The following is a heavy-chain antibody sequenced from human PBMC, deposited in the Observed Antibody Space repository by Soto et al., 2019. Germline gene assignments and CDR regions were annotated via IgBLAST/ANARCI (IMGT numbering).Heavy chain of an antibody. CDR2: IYYSGST. J-gene: IGHJ3*02. D-gene: IGHD1-26*01. CDR1: GGSVSSGSYY. Sequence: SETLSLTCTVSGGSVSSGSYYWSWIRQPPGKGLEWIGYIYYSGSTNYNPSLKSRVTISVDTSKNQFSLKLSSVTAADTAVYYCARDRVVGATAGAFDIWGQGTMVTVSS. CDR3: ARDRVVGATAGAFDI. V-gene: IGHV4-61*01.